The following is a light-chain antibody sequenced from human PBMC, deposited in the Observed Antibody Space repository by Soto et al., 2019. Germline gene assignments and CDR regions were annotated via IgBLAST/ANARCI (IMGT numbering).Light chain of an antibody. CDR3: QLWDSSTDHHVV. CDR2: YDS. CDR1: NIGTYS. V-gene: IGLV3-21*04. J-gene: IGLJ2*01. Sequence: SSVLTQPPSVSVAPGKTASITCGGNNIGTYSVHWYQQKPGQAPILVIYYDSDRPSGIPERFSGSNSGNTATLTISRVEAGDEADYYCQLWDSSTDHHVVFGGGTKLTVL.